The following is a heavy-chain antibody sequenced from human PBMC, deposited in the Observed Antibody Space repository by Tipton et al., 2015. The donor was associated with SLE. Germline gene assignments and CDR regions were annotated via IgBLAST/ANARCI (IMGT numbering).Heavy chain of an antibody. CDR1: GSTFSDYY. J-gene: IGHJ5*02. V-gene: IGHV3-11*01. CDR3: ARGDFWRGYPLDL. CDR2: ITSGGNSI. D-gene: IGHD3-3*01. Sequence: SLRLSCLASGSTFSDYYMSWVRQAPGKGLEWLSYITSGGNSIYYADSVKDRFTISRDNAKNLLYLQMNSLTAEDTALYFCARGDFWRGYPLDLWGQGTLVTVSS.